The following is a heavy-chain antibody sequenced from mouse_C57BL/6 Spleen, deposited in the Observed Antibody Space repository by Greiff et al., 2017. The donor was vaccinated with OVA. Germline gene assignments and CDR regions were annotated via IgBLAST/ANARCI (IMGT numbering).Heavy chain of an antibody. J-gene: IGHJ4*01. CDR1: GFTFSSYA. D-gene: IGHD1-1*01. CDR2: ISDGGSYT. Sequence: EVQLMESGGGLVKPGGSLKLSCAASGFTFSSYAMSWVRQTPEKRLEWVAIISDGGSYTYYPDNVKGRFTISRDNAKNNLYLQMSHLKSEDTAMYDCARSRVLRNAMDYWGQGTSVTVSS. CDR3: ARSRVLRNAMDY. V-gene: IGHV5-4*01.